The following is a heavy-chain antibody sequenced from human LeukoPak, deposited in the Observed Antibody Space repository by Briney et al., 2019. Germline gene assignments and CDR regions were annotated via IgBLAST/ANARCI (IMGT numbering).Heavy chain of an antibody. V-gene: IGHV3-48*03. CDR2: ISSSGSTI. D-gene: IGHD5-12*01. Sequence: GGSLRLSCAASGFTFSSYEMNWVRQAPGKGLEWVSYISSSGSTIYYADSVKGRFTISRDNAKNSLYLQMNSLRAEDTAVYYCARVKNQVSWLRPGYFDYWGQGTLVTVSS. CDR3: ARVKNQVSWLRPGYFDY. J-gene: IGHJ4*02. CDR1: GFTFSSYE.